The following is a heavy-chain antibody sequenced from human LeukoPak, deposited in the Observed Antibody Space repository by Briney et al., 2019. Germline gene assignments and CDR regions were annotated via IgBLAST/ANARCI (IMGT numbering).Heavy chain of an antibody. V-gene: IGHV1-18*01. D-gene: IGHD3-22*01. Sequence: ASVKVSCKAAGYTFTSYGISWVRQAPGQGLEWMGWISAYNGNTNYAQKLQGRVTTTTDTSTSTAYMELRSLRSDDTAVYYCSRSYYDSSGFDAFDIWGQGTMVTVSS. CDR3: SRSYYDSSGFDAFDI. CDR1: GYTFTSYG. J-gene: IGHJ3*02. CDR2: ISAYNGNT.